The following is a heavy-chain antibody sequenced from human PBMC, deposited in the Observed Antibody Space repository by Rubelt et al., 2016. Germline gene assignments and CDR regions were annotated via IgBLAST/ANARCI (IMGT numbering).Heavy chain of an antibody. CDR3: ATPSPGIGPYYFDY. V-gene: IGHV3-23*01. J-gene: IGHJ4*02. CDR2: ISGSGGTS. D-gene: IGHD3-10*01. CDR1: GFTFSSYA. Sequence: SRGGLVQPGGSLRLSCAASGFTFSSYAMTWVRQAPGKGLEWVSTISGSGGTSYYADSVRARFTISRDNSKNTLYLRINSLRAEDTAVYYCATPSPGIGPYYFDYWGQGTLVTVSS.